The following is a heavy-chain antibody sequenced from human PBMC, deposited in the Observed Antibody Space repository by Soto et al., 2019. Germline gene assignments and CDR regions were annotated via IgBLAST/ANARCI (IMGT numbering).Heavy chain of an antibody. Sequence: GGSLRLSCAASGFTFSSYWMSWVRQAPGKGLEWVANIKQDGSEKYYVDSVKGRFTISRDNAKNSLYLQMNSLRAEDTAVYYCASTPGRYYEAPAAFDIWGQGTMVTVSS. V-gene: IGHV3-7*01. D-gene: IGHD3-3*01. J-gene: IGHJ3*02. CDR1: GFTFSSYW. CDR3: ASTPGRYYEAPAAFDI. CDR2: IKQDGSEK.